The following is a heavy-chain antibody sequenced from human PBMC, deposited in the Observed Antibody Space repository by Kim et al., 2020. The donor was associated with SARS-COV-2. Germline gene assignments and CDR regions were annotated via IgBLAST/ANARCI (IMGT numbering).Heavy chain of an antibody. D-gene: IGHD5-18*01. J-gene: IGHJ6*02. Sequence: YSPSFQGQVTISADKSISTAYLQWSSLKASDTAMYYCARQDRAVHLGMDVWGQGTTVTVSS. V-gene: IGHV5-51*01. CDR3: ARQDRAVHLGMDV.